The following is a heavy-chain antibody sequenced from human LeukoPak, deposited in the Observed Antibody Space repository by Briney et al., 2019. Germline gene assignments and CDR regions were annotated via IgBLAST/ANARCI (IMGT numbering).Heavy chain of an antibody. CDR2: IYPGDSDT. J-gene: IGHJ3*02. D-gene: IGHD2-2*01. CDR3: ARRRYCSSTSCHEVAFDI. V-gene: IGHV5-51*01. Sequence: GESLKISCKGSGYSFTSYWIGWVRQMPGTGLEWMGFIYPGDSDTRYSSSFQGQVTLSADKSISTAYLQWSSLKASDTAMYYCARRRYCSSTSCHEVAFDIWGQGTMVTVSS. CDR1: GYSFTSYW.